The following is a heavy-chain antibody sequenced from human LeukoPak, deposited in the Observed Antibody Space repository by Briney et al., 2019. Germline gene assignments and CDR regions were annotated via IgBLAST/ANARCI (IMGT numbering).Heavy chain of an antibody. J-gene: IGHJ4*02. CDR1: GFIYSHYW. D-gene: IGHD3-9*01. CDR2: ISSSSSYI. Sequence: GGSLRLSCAASGFIYSHYWMSWVRQAPGKGLEWVSSISSSSSYIYYADSVKGRFTISRDNAKDSLYLQMNSLRAEDTAVYYCARGDFKYYDILTGYPSFDYWGQGTLVTVSS. V-gene: IGHV3-21*01. CDR3: ARGDFKYYDILTGYPSFDY.